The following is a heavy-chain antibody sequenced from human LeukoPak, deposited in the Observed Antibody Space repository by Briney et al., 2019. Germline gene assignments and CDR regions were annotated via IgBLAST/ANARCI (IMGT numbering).Heavy chain of an antibody. CDR2: ISSSGSTI. D-gene: IGHD2-2*02. CDR3: ARGLGQYCSSTSCYRGDY. V-gene: IGHV3-11*01. J-gene: IGHJ4*02. Sequence: GGSLRLSCAASGFTFSDYYMSWIRQAPGKGLEWVSYISSSGSTIYYADSVKGRFTISRDNAKNSLYLQMNSLRAEDTAVYYCARGLGQYCSSTSCYRGDYWGQGTLVTVSS. CDR1: GFTFSDYY.